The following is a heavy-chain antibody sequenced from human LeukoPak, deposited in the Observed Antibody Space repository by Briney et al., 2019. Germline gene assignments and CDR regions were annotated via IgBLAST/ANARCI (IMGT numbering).Heavy chain of an antibody. CDR1: GGSLSTSTDY. D-gene: IGHD3-10*01. V-gene: IGHV4-39*07. J-gene: IGHJ6*03. CDR2: IFYSGRT. CDR3: ARVAGSWGYYYMDV. Sequence: SETLSLTSTVSGGSLSTSTDYWGWIRQPPGKGLEWIGNIFYSGRTYYNPSLKSRFTVSVDTSKNQFSLKVNSVTAADTAVFYCARVAGSWGYYYMDVWGKGTTVTVSS.